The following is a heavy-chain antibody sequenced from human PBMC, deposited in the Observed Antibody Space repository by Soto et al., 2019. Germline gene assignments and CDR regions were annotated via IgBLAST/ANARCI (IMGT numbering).Heavy chain of an antibody. Sequence: GGSLRLSCAASGFTFSSYAMHWVRQAPGKGLEWVAFISFDENNRYYGDSVKGRFTISRDNSKNTLYLQMNSLRAEDTAVYYCERDSSFTDFDSWVRGTLVTVSS. CDR3: ERDSSFTDFDS. V-gene: IGHV3-30-3*01. CDR2: ISFDENNR. CDR1: GFTFSSYA. J-gene: IGHJ4*02. D-gene: IGHD6-6*01.